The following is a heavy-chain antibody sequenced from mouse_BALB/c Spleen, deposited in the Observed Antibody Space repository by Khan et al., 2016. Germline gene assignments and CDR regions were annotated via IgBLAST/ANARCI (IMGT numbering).Heavy chain of an antibody. CDR3: ANYGSGYWYFDV. CDR1: GFNIKDTY. D-gene: IGHD1-1*01. J-gene: IGHJ1*01. V-gene: IGHV14-3*02. CDR2: IDPANGNT. Sequence: VQLKQSGAELVKPGASVKLSCTASGFNIKDTYMHWVKQRPEQGLEWIGRIDPANGNTKYDPKFQGKATITADTSSNTAYLQLSSLTSEDTAVYYCANYGSGYWYFDVWGAGTTVTVSS.